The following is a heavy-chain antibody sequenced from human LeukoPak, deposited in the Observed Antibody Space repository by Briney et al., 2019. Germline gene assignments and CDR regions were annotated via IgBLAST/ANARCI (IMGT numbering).Heavy chain of an antibody. J-gene: IGHJ3*02. D-gene: IGHD3-3*01. CDR3: ARIYDFWSGPLSFDI. Sequence: SVKVSCKXSGGTFSSYAISWVLQAPGQGLEWMGWIIPIFGTANYAQKFQGRVTITTDESTSTAYMELSSLRSEDTAVYYCARIYDFWSGPLSFDIWGQGTMVTVSS. CDR1: GGTFSSYA. V-gene: IGHV1-69*05. CDR2: IIPIFGTA.